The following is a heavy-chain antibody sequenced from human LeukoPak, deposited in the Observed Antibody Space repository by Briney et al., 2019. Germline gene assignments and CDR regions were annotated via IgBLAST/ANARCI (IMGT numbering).Heavy chain of an antibody. CDR2: INHSGST. D-gene: IGHD2-8*02. J-gene: IGHJ4*02. V-gene: IGHV4-34*01. Sequence: SETLSLTCAVYGGSFSGYYWSWIRQPPGKGLEWIGEINHSGSTNYNPSLKSRVTISVDTSKNQFSLKLSSVTAADTAVYYCARGLHRGYCLDYWGQGTLVTVSS. CDR3: ARGLHRGYCLDY. CDR1: GGSFSGYY.